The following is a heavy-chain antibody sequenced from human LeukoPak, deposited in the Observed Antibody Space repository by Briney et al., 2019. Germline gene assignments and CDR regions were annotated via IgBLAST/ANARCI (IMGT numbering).Heavy chain of an antibody. V-gene: IGHV3-53*01. CDR1: GFSVSSNY. CDR2: IYSGGST. Sequence: PGGSLRLSCAASGFSVSSNYMSWVRQAPGKGLEWVSLIYSGGSTNYADSVKGRFTISRDNAKDSLYLQMNSLRAEDTAVYYCARAKVVYGSTDYWGQGTLVTVSS. CDR3: ARAKVVYGSTDY. D-gene: IGHD3-10*01. J-gene: IGHJ4*02.